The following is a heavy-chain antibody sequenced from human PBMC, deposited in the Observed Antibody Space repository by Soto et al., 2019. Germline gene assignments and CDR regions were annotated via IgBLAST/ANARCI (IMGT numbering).Heavy chain of an antibody. J-gene: IGHJ3*02. V-gene: IGHV1-18*01. D-gene: IGHD2-15*01. CDR1: GYTFTSYG. CDR3: ARGGLGGSWSSEAFDI. CDR2: ISAYNGNT. Sequence: GASVKVSCKASGYTFTSYGISWVRQAPGQGLEWVGWISAYNGNTNYAQKLQGRVTMTTDTSTSTAYMELRSLRSDDTAVYYCARGGLGGSWSSEAFDIWGQGTMVTVSS.